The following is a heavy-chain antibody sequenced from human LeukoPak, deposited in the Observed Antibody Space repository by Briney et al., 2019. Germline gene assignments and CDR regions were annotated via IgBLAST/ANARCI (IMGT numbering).Heavy chain of an antibody. D-gene: IGHD3-3*01. CDR3: ARGGYDFWSGYPAYYYYMDV. CDR1: GFTFSSYA. J-gene: IGHJ6*03. CDR2: ISSNGGST. V-gene: IGHV3-64*01. Sequence: GGSLRLSCAASGFTFSSYAMHWVRQAPGKGLEYVSAISSNGGSTYYANSVKGRFTISRDNSKNTLYLQMGSLRAEDMVVYYCARGGYDFWSGYPAYYYYMDVWGKGTTVTVSS.